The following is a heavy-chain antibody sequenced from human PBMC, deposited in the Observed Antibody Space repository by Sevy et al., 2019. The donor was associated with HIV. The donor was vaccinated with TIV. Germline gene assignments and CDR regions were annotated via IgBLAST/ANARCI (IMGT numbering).Heavy chain of an antibody. CDR3: ARSWEQQLHDAFDI. Sequence: SETLSLTCTVSGGSISSSSYYWGWIRQPPGKGLEWIGSIYYSGSTYYNPSLKSRVTISVDTSKNQFSLKLSSVTAADTAVYYCARSWEQQLHDAFDIWGQGTMVTVSS. V-gene: IGHV4-39*01. CDR1: GGSISSSSYY. J-gene: IGHJ3*02. D-gene: IGHD6-13*01. CDR2: IYYSGST.